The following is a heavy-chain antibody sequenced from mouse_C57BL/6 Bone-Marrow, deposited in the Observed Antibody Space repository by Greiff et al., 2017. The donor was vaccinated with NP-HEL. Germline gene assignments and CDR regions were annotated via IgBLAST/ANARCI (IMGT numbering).Heavy chain of an antibody. Sequence: DVMLVASGGGLVKPGGSLKLSCAASGFTFSDYGMHWVRQAPEKGLEWVAYISSGSSTIYYADTVKGRFTISRDNAKNTLFLQMTSLRSEDTAMYYCAGFYYFDYWGQGTTLTVSS. V-gene: IGHV5-17*01. CDR3: AGFYYFDY. CDR1: GFTFSDYG. J-gene: IGHJ2*01. CDR2: ISSGSSTI.